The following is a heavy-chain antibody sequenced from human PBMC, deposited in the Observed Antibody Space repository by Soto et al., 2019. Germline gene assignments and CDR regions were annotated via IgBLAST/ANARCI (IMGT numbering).Heavy chain of an antibody. CDR1: GFTFSSYW. J-gene: IGHJ6*02. D-gene: IGHD5-12*01. V-gene: IGHV3-7*01. Sequence: HPGGSLRLSCAASGFTFSSYWMSWVRQAPGKGLEWVANIKQDGSEKYYVDSVKGRFTTSRDNAKNSLYLQMNSLRAEDTAVYYCPGDGIESGGSYAGCYYHGMEVWRRGTRV. CDR3: PGDGIESGGSYAGCYYHGMEV. CDR2: IKQDGSEK.